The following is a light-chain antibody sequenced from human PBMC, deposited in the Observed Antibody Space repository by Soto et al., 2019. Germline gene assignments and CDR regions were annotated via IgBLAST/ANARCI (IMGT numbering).Light chain of an antibody. CDR2: GNT. CDR3: ATWNDCVFV. J-gene: IGLJ1*01. Sequence: QSVLTQPPSASGTPGQRVTISCSGSTSNIGGSTVSWYQQFPGAAPKLLIYGNTQRPLGVPVRFSASKSDTSASLAISGLQSEDEADYYSATWNDCVFVFGIGTNVTVL. CDR1: TSNIGGST. V-gene: IGLV1-44*01.